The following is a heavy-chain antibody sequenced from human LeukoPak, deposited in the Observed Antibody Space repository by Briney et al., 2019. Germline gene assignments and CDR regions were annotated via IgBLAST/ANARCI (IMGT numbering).Heavy chain of an antibody. CDR2: IYYSGST. CDR1: GGSISSSIYY. D-gene: IGHD6-13*01. Sequence: SETLSLTCTVSGGSISSSIYYWGWIRQPPGKGLEWIGSIYYSGSTYYNPSLKSRVTISVDTSKNQFSLKLSSVTAADTAVYYCAIDGSSWYSPASYWYFDLWGRGTLVTVSS. J-gene: IGHJ2*01. V-gene: IGHV4-39*01. CDR3: AIDGSSWYSPASYWYFDL.